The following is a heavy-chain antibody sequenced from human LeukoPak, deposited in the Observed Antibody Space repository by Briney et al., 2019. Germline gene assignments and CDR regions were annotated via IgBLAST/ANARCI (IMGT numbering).Heavy chain of an antibody. CDR3: ARHTILDVDTEVHGMDV. D-gene: IGHD5-18*01. V-gene: IGHV1-58*01. CDR2: IVVGSGNT. J-gene: IGHJ6*02. CDR1: GFTFTSSA. Sequence: GTSVKVSCKASGFTFTSSAVQWVRRARGQRLEWIGWIVVGSGNTNYAQKFQERVTISADKSISTAYLQWSSLKASDTAMYYCARHTILDVDTEVHGMDVWGQGTTVTVSS.